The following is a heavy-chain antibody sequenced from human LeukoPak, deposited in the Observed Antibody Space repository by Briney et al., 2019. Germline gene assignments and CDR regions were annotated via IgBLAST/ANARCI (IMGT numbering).Heavy chain of an antibody. V-gene: IGHV1-2*02. J-gene: IGHJ4*02. Sequence: ASVKVSCKASGYTFTCYYMHWVRQAPGQGLEGMGWINPNSGGTNYAQKFQGRVTMTRNTSISTAYMELSSLRSEDTAVYYCARDGAAAGTEFDYWGQGTLVTVSS. CDR3: ARDGAAAGTEFDY. CDR1: GYTFTCYY. D-gene: IGHD6-13*01. CDR2: INPNSGGT.